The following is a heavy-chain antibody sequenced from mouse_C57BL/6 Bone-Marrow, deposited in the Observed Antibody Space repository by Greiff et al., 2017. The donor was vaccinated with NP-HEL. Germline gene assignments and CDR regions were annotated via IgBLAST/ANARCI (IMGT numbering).Heavy chain of an antibody. J-gene: IGHJ1*03. Sequence: VQLQQSGPELVKPGASVKLSCKASGYTFTSYDINWVKQRPGQGLEWIGWISPRDGSTKYNEKFKGQATLTVEPSSSTAYMELHSLTSEDSAVYFCAREGGSYVFYWYFDVWGTGTTVTVSS. V-gene: IGHV1-85*01. CDR1: GYTFTSYD. CDR2: ISPRDGST. D-gene: IGHD1-1*01. CDR3: AREGGSYVFYWYFDV.